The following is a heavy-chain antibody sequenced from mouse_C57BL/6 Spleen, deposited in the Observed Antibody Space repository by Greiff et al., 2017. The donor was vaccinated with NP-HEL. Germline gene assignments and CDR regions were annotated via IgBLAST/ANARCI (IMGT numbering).Heavy chain of an antibody. D-gene: IGHD2-1*01. CDR1: GYTFTDYY. J-gene: IGHJ3*01. CDR3: SRVGGNSPWFAY. V-gene: IGHV1-19*01. CDR2: INPYNGGT. Sequence: VQLQQSGPVLVKPGASVKMSCKASGYTFTDYYMNWVKQSPGKSLEWIGVINPYNGGTSYTEKFKGKATLTVDKSSSTAYMELNSLTSEDSAVYYCSRVGGNSPWFAYWGQGTLVTVSA.